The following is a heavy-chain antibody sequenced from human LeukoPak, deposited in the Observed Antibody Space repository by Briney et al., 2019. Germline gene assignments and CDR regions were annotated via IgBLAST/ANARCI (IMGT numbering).Heavy chain of an antibody. J-gene: IGHJ3*02. CDR3: ARGYYYDSRDAFDI. CDR1: GYTFTSYD. V-gene: IGHV1-8*01. D-gene: IGHD3-22*01. CDR2: MNPNSGNT. Sequence: ASVKVSCKASGYTFTSYDINWGRQATGQGLEWMGWMNPNSGNTGYAQKFQGRVTMTRNTSISTAYMELSSLRSEDTAVYYCARGYYYDSRDAFDIWGQGTMVTVSS.